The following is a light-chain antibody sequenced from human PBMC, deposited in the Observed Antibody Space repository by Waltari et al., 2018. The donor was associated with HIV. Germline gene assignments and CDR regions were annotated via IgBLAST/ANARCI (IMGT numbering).Light chain of an antibody. V-gene: IGLV1-44*01. CDR3: AAWDDSLNGNV. CDR2: TNN. Sequence: QSVLTQPPSASGTPGQRVTISCSGSSPHIGTNTVNWYQQLPGTAPKLLIYTNNQRPSGVPDRFSGSKSGTSASLAISGLQSEDEADYYCAAWDDSLNGNVFGPGTKVTVL. J-gene: IGLJ1*01. CDR1: SPHIGTNT.